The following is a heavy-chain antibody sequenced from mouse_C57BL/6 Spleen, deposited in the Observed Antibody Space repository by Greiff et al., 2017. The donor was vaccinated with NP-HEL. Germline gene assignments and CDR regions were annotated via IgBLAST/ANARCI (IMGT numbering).Heavy chain of an antibody. V-gene: IGHV1-26*01. D-gene: IGHD2-5*01. CDR2: INPNNGGT. CDR1: GYTFTDYY. J-gene: IGHJ4*01. CDR3: ARLYYYSNWDAMDY. Sequence: VQLQQSGPELVKPGASVKISCKASGYTFTDYYMNWVKQSHGKSLEWIGDINPNNGGTSYNQKFKGKATLTVDKSSSTAYMELRSLTSEDSAVYYCARLYYYSNWDAMDYWGQGTSVTVSS.